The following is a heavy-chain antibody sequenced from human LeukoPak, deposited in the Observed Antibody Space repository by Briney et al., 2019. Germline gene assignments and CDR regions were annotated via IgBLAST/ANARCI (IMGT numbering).Heavy chain of an antibody. D-gene: IGHD6-6*01. CDR3: ARDFVRIAALSDIGY. CDR1: GFTFSSYS. CDR2: ISSSSSYI. V-gene: IGHV3-21*01. Sequence: GGSLRLSCAASGFTFSSYSMNWARQAPGKGLEWVSSISSSSSYIYYADSVKGRFTISRDNAKNSLYLQMNSLRAEDTAVYYCARDFVRIAALSDIGYWGQGTLVTVSS. J-gene: IGHJ4*02.